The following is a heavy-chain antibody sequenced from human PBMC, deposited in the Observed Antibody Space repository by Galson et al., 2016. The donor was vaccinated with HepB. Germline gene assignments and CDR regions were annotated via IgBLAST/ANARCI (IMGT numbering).Heavy chain of an antibody. J-gene: IGHJ4*02. CDR1: GGSISGDNYY. CDR3: ARTPPTDDLPCFDY. D-gene: IGHD1-1*01. CDR2: IYYSGST. Sequence: TLSLTCTVSGGSISGDNYYWSWIRQHPGRGLEWIAYIYYSGSTYYNPSLKSRVTISLDTSKNQFSLKLTSVTAAETAVYYCARTPPTDDLPCFDYWGQGTLVTVSS. V-gene: IGHV4-31*03.